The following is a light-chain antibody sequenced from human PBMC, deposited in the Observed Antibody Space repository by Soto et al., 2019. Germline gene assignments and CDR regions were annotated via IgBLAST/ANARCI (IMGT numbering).Light chain of an antibody. CDR1: QYINTR. J-gene: IGKJ4*01. V-gene: IGKV3D-15*01. CDR2: QTS. CDR3: QQYNNWPLT. Sequence: EIVLTQSPATLSSFPGDRVTLSCRASQYINTRLAWYQHRPGQAPRLLIYQTSIRAAGIPARFSGSGSGTEFTLTITSLQSEDFAVYYCQQYNNWPLTFGGGTKVDIK.